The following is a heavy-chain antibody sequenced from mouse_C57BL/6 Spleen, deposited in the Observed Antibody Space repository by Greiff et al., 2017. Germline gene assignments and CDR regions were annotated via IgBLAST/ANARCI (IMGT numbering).Heavy chain of an antibody. D-gene: IGHD2-1*01. V-gene: IGHV1-5*01. Sequence: VQLQQSGTVLARPGASVKMSCKTSGYTFTSYWMHWVKQRPGQGLEWIGAIYPGNSDTSYNQKFKGKAKLTADTSASTAYMELSSLTSEDSAVYDCTRSDYGNYVWFAGWGQGTLVTVSA. CDR2: IYPGNSDT. CDR1: GYTFTSYW. CDR3: TRSDYGNYVWFAG. J-gene: IGHJ3*01.